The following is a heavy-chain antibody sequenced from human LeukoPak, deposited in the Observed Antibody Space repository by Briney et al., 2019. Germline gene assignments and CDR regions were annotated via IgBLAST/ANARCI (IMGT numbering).Heavy chain of an antibody. D-gene: IGHD4-17*01. CDR3: ARVKYGDYEVPYYMDV. CDR2: INHSGST. Sequence: SETLSLTCAVYGGSFSGYYWSWIRQPPGKGLEWIGEINHSGSTNYNPSLKSRVTISVDTSKNQFSLKLSSVTAADTAVYYCARVKYGDYEVPYYMDVWGKGTTVTVSS. CDR1: GGSFSGYY. V-gene: IGHV4-34*01. J-gene: IGHJ6*03.